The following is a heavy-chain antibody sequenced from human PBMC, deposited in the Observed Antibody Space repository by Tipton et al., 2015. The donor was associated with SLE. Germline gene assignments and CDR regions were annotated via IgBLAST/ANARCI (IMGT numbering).Heavy chain of an antibody. CDR2: IYTSGNT. CDR3: ARDGTGAVGPDAFDI. D-gene: IGHD1-1*01. Sequence: TLSLTCTVSGGSISSYYWSWIRQPAGKGLEWIGHIYTSGNTNYNPSLKSRVTISVDTSKKQFSLKLSSVTAADTAVYYCARDGTGAVGPDAFDIWGQGTMVTVSS. J-gene: IGHJ3*02. V-gene: IGHV4-4*07. CDR1: GGSISSYY.